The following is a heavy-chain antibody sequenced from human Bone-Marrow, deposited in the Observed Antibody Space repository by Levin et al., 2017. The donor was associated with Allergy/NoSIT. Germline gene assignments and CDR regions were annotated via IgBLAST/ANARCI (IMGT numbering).Heavy chain of an antibody. CDR3: ARGCGGDCSHFGIAEYFQH. Sequence: PGESLKISCKASGYTFTGYYMHWVRQAPGQGLEWMGRINPNSGGTNYAQKFQGRVTMTRDTSISTAYMELSRLRSDDTAVYYCARGCGGDCSHFGIAEYFQHWGQGTLVTVSS. J-gene: IGHJ1*01. V-gene: IGHV1-2*06. CDR1: GYTFTGYY. CDR2: INPNSGGT. D-gene: IGHD2-21*02.